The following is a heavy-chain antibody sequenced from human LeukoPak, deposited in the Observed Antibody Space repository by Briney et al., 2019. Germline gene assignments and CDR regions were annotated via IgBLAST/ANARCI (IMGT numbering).Heavy chain of an antibody. J-gene: IGHJ5*02. V-gene: IGHV1-18*01. CDR3: AKAPSGRITWFDP. Sequence: ASVKVSCKASGYTFTSYGISWVRQAPGQGLEWMGWISAYNGNTNYAQKLQGRVTMTTDTSTCTAYMELRSLRSDDTAVYYCAKAPSGRITWFDPWGQGTLVTVSS. CDR2: ISAYNGNT. D-gene: IGHD3-16*01. CDR1: GYTFTSYG.